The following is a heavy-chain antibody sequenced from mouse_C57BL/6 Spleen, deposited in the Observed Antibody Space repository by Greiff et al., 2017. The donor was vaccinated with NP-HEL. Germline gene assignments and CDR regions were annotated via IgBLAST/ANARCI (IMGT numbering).Heavy chain of an antibody. CDR3: ARQRAYYSNPMDY. V-gene: IGHV2-6-1*01. D-gene: IGHD2-5*01. CDR2: IWSDGST. J-gene: IGHJ4*01. CDR1: GFSLTSYG. Sequence: VQLQQSGPGLVAPSQSLSITCTVSGFSLTSYGVHWVRQPPGKGLEWLVVIWSDGSTTYNSALKSRLSISKDNSKSHVFLKMNSLQTDDTAMYYCARQRAYYSNPMDYWGQGTSVTVSS.